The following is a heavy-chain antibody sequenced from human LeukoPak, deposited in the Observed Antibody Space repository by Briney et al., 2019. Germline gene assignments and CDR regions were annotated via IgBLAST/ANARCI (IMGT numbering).Heavy chain of an antibody. Sequence: GRSLTLSCAASGFTFSDYYMSWIRQAPGKWLEWISYISSSGPTIYYADSMKGRFTISRDNAKNSLYLQMNSLRAEDTAVYSCAKDTEGVWLLEGQYYFDYWGQGTLVTVSS. D-gene: IGHD3-22*01. CDR3: AKDTEGVWLLEGQYYFDY. CDR1: GFTFSDYY. V-gene: IGHV3-11*04. J-gene: IGHJ4*02. CDR2: ISSSGPTI.